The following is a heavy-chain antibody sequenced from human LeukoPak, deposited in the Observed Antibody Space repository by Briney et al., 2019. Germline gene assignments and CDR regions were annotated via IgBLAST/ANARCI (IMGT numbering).Heavy chain of an antibody. V-gene: IGHV4-39*07. J-gene: IGHJ6*03. D-gene: IGHD4-11*01. CDR3: ARDPVSNYARGWYYYMDA. CDR2: IYYSGST. Sequence: PSETLSFTCTVSGGSISSSSYYWGWIRQPPGKGLEWIGSIYYSGSTNYNPSLESRVTMSVDTSNNQFSLKLSYVTAADTAVYFCARDPVSNYARGWYYYMDAWGKGTTVTVSS. CDR1: GGSISSSSYY.